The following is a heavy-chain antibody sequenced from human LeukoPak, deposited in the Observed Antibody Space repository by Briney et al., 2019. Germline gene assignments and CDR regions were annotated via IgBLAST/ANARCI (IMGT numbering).Heavy chain of an antibody. CDR1: GFTFSSYA. J-gene: IGHJ4*02. CDR2: ISGSGGST. CDR3: AKEVVLLWFGELSYYFDY. Sequence: GGSLRLSCAASGFTFSSYAMSWVRQAPGKGLERVSAISGSGGSTYYADSVKGRFTISRDNSKNTLYLQMNSPRAEDTAVYYCAKEVVLLWFGELSYYFDYWGQGTLVTVSS. D-gene: IGHD3-10*01. V-gene: IGHV3-23*01.